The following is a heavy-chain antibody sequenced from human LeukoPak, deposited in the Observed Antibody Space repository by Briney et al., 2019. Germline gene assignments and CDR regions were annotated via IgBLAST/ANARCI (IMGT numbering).Heavy chain of an antibody. CDR2: ISSSGRDT. CDR3: AKIPPGYCSAGSCYLDY. J-gene: IGHJ4*02. Sequence: PGGSLRLSCAASGLSFSNYAMSWVRQAPGKGLEWVSTISSSGRDTYYADSVKGRFTISRDSSKNTLYLQMNSLRAEDTAVFYCAKIPPGYCSAGSCYLDYWGQGTLVTVSS. D-gene: IGHD2-15*01. CDR1: GLSFSNYA. V-gene: IGHV3-23*01.